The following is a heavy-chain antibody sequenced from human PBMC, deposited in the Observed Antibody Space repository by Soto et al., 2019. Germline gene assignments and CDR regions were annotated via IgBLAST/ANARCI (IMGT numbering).Heavy chain of an antibody. CDR3: ARPRDYSTSLSFLC. V-gene: IGHV5-51*01. CDR2: IYPSDSDV. CDR1: GYSFTHYW. J-gene: IGHJ4*02. Sequence: PGESLKISCKGFGYSFTHYWIGWVRQTPGTGLEWMGLIYPSDSDVRYSPSFQGQVTISADKSINTAYLQWTSLKASDTAMYYCARPRDYSTSLSFLCWGQGTLVTVSS. D-gene: IGHD3-16*02.